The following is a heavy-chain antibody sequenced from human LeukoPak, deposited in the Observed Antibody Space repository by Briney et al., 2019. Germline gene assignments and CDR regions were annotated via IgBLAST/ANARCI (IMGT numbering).Heavy chain of an antibody. J-gene: IGHJ4*02. D-gene: IGHD6-19*01. Sequence: SETLSLTCTVSGGSISNYYWSWVRQPPGKGLEWIGYIDYSETTNYSPSLKSRVTMSVDTSNNQFALKLSSVNAADTAVYYCARSYSSGTFDYWGQGTLVTVPS. CDR3: ARSYSSGTFDY. V-gene: IGHV4-59*01. CDR2: IDYSETT. CDR1: GGSISNYY.